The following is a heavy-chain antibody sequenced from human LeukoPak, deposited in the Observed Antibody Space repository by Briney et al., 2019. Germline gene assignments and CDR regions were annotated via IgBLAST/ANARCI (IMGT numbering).Heavy chain of an antibody. CDR3: ARDTGSWFDP. V-gene: IGHV4-59*12. CDR1: GGSISSYY. Sequence: ETLSLTCTVSGGSISSYYWSWIRQPPGKGLEWIGYIYYSGSTNYNPSLKSRVTISVDTSKNQFSLKLSSVTAADTAVYYCARDTGSWFDPWGQGTLVTVSS. D-gene: IGHD2-8*02. CDR2: IYYSGST. J-gene: IGHJ5*02.